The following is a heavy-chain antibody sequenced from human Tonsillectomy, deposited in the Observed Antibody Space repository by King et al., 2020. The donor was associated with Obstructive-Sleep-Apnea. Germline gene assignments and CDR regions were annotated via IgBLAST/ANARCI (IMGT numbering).Heavy chain of an antibody. J-gene: IGHJ4*02. Sequence: VQLVESGGGLVKPGGSLRLSCAASGFTFSDYYMSWIRQAPGKGLEWVSYISSSGNTIYYADSVKGRFTISRDNAKNSLYLQMNSLKAEETAVYYCARGASGSYDRKYYFDYWGQGMLVTVSS. CDR2: ISSSGNTI. CDR3: ARGASGSYDRKYYFDY. D-gene: IGHD1-26*01. CDR1: GFTFSDYY. V-gene: IGHV3-11*01.